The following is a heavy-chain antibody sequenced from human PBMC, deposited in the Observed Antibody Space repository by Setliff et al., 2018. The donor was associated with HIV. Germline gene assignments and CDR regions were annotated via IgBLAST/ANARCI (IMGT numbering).Heavy chain of an antibody. D-gene: IGHD6-13*01. CDR3: ARGATGNLEALDI. CDR1: GYTFSSHW. Sequence: GESLKISCQGSGYTFSSHWIGWVRQMPGKGLEWMGIIYPEDSDARYSPSFEGQVTISADKSINTAYLQWSNLKASDTAMYYCARGATGNLEALDIWGQGTMVTVS. V-gene: IGHV5-51*01. CDR2: IYPEDSDA. J-gene: IGHJ3*02.